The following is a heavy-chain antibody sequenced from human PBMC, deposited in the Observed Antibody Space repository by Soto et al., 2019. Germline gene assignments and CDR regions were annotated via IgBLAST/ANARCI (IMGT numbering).Heavy chain of an antibody. CDR1: GFTFSSYS. V-gene: IGHV3-30*18. CDR3: AKDHEDIVVVPAAI. J-gene: IGHJ4*02. Sequence: GGSLRLSCAASGFTFSSYSMNWVRQAPGKGLEWVAVISYDGSNKFYADSVKGRFTISRDNSKNTLYLQMNSLRAEDTAVYYCAKDHEDIVVVPAAIWGQGTLVTVSS. D-gene: IGHD2-2*01. CDR2: ISYDGSNK.